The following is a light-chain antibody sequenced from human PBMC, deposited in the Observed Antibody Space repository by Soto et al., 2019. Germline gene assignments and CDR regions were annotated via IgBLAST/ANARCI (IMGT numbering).Light chain of an antibody. V-gene: IGKV3-20*01. CDR2: GAS. CDR1: QSVSSSY. J-gene: IGKJ3*01. Sequence: EIVLTQSPGTLSLSPGERATFSCRASQSVSSSYLAWYQQKPGQAPRLLIYGASSRATAIPDRFSGRGSGKDFTLTISRLEPEDFAVYYCQQYGSPPFTFGPGTKVDIK. CDR3: QQYGSPPFT.